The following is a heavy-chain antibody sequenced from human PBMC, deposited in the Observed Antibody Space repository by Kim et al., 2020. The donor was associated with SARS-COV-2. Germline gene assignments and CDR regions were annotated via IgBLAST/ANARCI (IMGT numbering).Heavy chain of an antibody. Sequence: SETLSLTCTVSGGSISSSSYYWGWIRQPPGQGLEWIGSIYYSGSTYYNPSLKSRVTISVDTSKNQFSLKLSSVTAADTAVYYCARQYSSGWYPSHFDYWGQGTLVTVSS. V-gene: IGHV4-39*01. CDR2: IYYSGST. CDR1: GGSISSSSYY. D-gene: IGHD6-19*01. J-gene: IGHJ4*01. CDR3: ARQYSSGWYPSHFDY.